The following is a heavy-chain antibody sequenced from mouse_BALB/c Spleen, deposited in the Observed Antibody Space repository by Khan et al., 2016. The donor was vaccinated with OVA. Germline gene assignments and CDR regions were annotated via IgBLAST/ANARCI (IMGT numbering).Heavy chain of an antibody. D-gene: IGHD2-2*01. CDR3: AGGGYGEFAY. CDR2: IFPGSVSN. CDR1: GYTFSSYW. Sequence: QVQLQQPGGDLMKPGASVKISCKATGYTFSSYWIEWVKQRPGHGLEWMGQIFPGSVSNTYNETFKGKATFTADTSSNTSYMQISSLTSEDSAVYYGAGGGYGEFAYWGQGTLVTVSA. V-gene: IGHV1-9*01. J-gene: IGHJ3*01.